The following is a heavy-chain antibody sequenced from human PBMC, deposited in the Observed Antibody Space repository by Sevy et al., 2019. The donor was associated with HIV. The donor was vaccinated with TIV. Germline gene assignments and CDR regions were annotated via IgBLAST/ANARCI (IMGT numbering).Heavy chain of an antibody. CDR3: AKARYGPGATSRYYYYYGMDV. V-gene: IGHV3-30*18. CDR1: GFTFSSYG. D-gene: IGHD1-26*01. Sequence: GGSLRLSCAASGFTFSSYGMHWVRQAPGKGLEWVAVISYDGSNKYYADSVKGRFTISRDNSKNTLYLQMNSLRAEDTAVYYCAKARYGPGATSRYYYYYGMDVWGQWTTVTVSS. CDR2: ISYDGSNK. J-gene: IGHJ6*02.